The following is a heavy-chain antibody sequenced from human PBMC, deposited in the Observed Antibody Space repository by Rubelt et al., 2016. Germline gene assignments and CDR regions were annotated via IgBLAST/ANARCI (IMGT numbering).Heavy chain of an antibody. CDR3: ARLSSGWYYFDY. CDR2: IYYSGST. J-gene: IGHJ4*02. V-gene: IGHV4-39*01. D-gene: IGHD6-19*01. Sequence: QLQLQESGPGLVKPSETLSLTCTVSGGSISSSSYYWGWIRQPPGKGLEWIGSIYYSGSTYYNPSLKSRVTSSVDTSKDQFSLKLSFVTAAATAVYYCARLSSGWYYFDYWGQGTLVTVSS. CDR1: GGSISSSSYY.